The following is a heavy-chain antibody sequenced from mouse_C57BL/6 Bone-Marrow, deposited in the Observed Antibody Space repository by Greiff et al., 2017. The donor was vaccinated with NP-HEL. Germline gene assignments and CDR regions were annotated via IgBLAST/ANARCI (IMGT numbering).Heavy chain of an antibody. CDR2: IDPETGGT. CDR1: GYTFPDYE. V-gene: IGHV1-15*01. CDR3: TRWGYYGSSYRNAMDY. Sequence: QVQLQPSGAALVRPGASVTLSCKASGYTFPDYEMHWVKQTPVHGLEWIGAIDPETGGTAYNQKFKGKSILTAGKSSSTSCMELRSRTAEDSAVYYCTRWGYYGSSYRNAMDYWGQGTSVTVSS. D-gene: IGHD1-1*01. J-gene: IGHJ4*01.